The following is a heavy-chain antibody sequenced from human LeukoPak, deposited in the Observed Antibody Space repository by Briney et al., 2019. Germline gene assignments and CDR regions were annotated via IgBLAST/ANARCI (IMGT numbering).Heavy chain of an antibody. CDR1: GGTFSSYA. CDR2: IIPIFGTA. J-gene: IGHJ4*02. V-gene: IGHV1-69*05. D-gene: IGHD3-22*01. CDR3: ARDLPSKYYYDSSGYYYVPGFDY. Sequence: SVKVSCKASGGTFSSYAISWVRQAPGQGLEWMGGIIPIFGTANYAQKFQGRVTITTDESTSTAYMELSSLRSEDTAVYYCARDLPSKYYYDSSGYYYVPGFDYWGQGTLVTVSS.